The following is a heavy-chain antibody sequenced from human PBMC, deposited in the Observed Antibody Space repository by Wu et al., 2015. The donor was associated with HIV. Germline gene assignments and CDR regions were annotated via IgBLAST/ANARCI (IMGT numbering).Heavy chain of an antibody. CDR1: GGTFSSYA. CDR3: ASGGNIVVVPAAMSLDY. V-gene: IGHV1-69*12. CDR2: IIPIFGTA. D-gene: IGHD2-2*01. J-gene: IGHJ4*02. Sequence: QVQLVQSGAEVKKPGSSVKVSCKASGGTFSSYAISWVRQAPGQGLEWMGGIIPIFGTANYAQKFQGRVTITADESTNTAYMELSSLRSEDTAVYYCASGGNIVVVPAAMSLDYWGQGTLVTVSS.